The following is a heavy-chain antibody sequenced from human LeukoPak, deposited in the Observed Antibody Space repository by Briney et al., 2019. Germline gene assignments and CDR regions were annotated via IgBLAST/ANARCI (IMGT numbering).Heavy chain of an antibody. CDR3: AEEVGATYPTFDS. V-gene: IGHV3-23*01. J-gene: IGHJ4*02. D-gene: IGHD1-26*01. CDR2: ISGSSSST. CDR1: GFTFSNYV. Sequence: GGSLRLSCAASGFTFSNYVMSWVRQAPGKGLEWVSSISGSSSSTYYADSVKGRFTISRDNSKSTLYLQMNSLRVEDTAVHYCAEEVGATYPTFDSWGQGTLVTVSS.